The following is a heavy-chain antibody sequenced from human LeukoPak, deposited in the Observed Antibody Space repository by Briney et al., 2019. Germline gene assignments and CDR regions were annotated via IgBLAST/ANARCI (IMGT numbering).Heavy chain of an antibody. CDR2: TYYRSKWYN. CDR1: GDSVSSNSAA. D-gene: IGHD3-9*01. V-gene: IGHV6-1*01. Sequence: SQTLSLTCAISGDSVSSNSAAWNWIRQSPSRGLEWLGRTYYRSKWYNDYAVSVKSRITINPDTSKNQFSLQLNSVTPEDTAVYYCTRGSHYDILTGYYRGYAFDIWGQGTMVTVSS. J-gene: IGHJ3*02. CDR3: TRGSHYDILTGYYRGYAFDI.